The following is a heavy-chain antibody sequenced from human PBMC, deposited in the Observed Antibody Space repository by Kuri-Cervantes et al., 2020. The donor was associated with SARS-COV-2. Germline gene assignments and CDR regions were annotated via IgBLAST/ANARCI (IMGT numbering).Heavy chain of an antibody. V-gene: IGHV1-46*01. D-gene: IGHD1-14*01. J-gene: IGHJ6*02. CDR2: INPSGGST. CDR1: GYTFTSYY. CDR3: AREGRNIDYYYGMDV. Sequence: ASVKVSGKASGYTFTSYYMHWVRQAPGQGLEWMGIINPSGGSTSYAQKFQGRVTMTRDTSTSTVYMELSSLRSEDTAVYYCAREGRNIDYYYGMDVWGQGTTVTVSS.